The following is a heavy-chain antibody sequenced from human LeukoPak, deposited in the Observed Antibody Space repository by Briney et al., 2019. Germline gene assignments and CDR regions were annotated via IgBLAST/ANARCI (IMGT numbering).Heavy chain of an antibody. J-gene: IGHJ3*02. CDR1: GYTFTSYD. V-gene: IGHV1-8*01. Sequence: ASVKVSCKASGYTFTSYDINWVRQATGQGLEWMGWMNPNSGNTGYAQKFQGRVTMTRDTSISTAYMELSRLRSDDTAVYYCARVWREDRDAFDIWGQGTMVTVSS. CDR2: MNPNSGNT. CDR3: ARVWREDRDAFDI. D-gene: IGHD3-10*01.